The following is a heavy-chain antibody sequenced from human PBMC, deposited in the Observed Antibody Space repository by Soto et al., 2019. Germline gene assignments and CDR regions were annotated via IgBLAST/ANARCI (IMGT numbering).Heavy chain of an antibody. CDR2: INAGNGNT. CDR1: GYTFTSYA. Sequence: GASVKVSCKASGYTFTSYAMHWVRQAPGQRLEWMGWINAGNGNTKYSQKFQGRVTITRDTSASTAYMELSSLRSEDTAVYYCARDLRIKTIFGVSIDYWGQGTLVTVSS. V-gene: IGHV1-3*01. J-gene: IGHJ4*02. D-gene: IGHD3-3*01. CDR3: ARDLRIKTIFGVSIDY.